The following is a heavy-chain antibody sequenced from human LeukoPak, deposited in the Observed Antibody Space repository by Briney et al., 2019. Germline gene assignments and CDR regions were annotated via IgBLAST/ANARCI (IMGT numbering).Heavy chain of an antibody. CDR1: GFTFSSYTM. Sequence: GSLRLSCAASGFTFSSYTMNWVRQPPGKGLEWIGEIYHSGSTNYYPSPKSRVTISVDKSKNQFSLKLSSVTAADTAVYYCARGAVGLDQSEGFDYWGQGTLVTVSS. D-gene: IGHD1/OR15-1a*01. CDR3: ARGAVGLDQSEGFDY. CDR2: IYHSGST. V-gene: IGHV4-4*02. J-gene: IGHJ4*02.